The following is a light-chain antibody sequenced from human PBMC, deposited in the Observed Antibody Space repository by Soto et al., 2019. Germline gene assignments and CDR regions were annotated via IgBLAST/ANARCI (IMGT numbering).Light chain of an antibody. CDR1: QSIRSD. CDR2: DAS. V-gene: IGKV3-15*01. J-gene: IGKJ1*01. Sequence: EIVMTQSPATLSVSPGERATLSCRASQSIRSDLAWYQQRPGQAPRLLIYDASTRAAGIPARFSGTGSGTEFTLTISSLQSEDFALYYCQQYNDWPLTFGQGTKVDNK. CDR3: QQYNDWPLT.